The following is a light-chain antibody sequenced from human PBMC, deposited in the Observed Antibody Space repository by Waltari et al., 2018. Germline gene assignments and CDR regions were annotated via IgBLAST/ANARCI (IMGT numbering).Light chain of an antibody. J-gene: IGKJ1*01. V-gene: IGKV3-15*01. CDR3: QQYNNWPLL. Sequence: EIVMTQSPATLSVSPGERATLSCRASQSISSNLAWYQQKPGQAPRLLFYGASSRSTGIPARFSGSGSGTEFPLTINSMQSEDFAVYYCQQYNNWPLLFGQGTKVEIK. CDR2: GAS. CDR1: QSISSN.